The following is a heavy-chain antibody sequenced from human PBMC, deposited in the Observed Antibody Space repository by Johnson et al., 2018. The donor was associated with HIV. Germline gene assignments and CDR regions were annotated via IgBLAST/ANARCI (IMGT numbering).Heavy chain of an antibody. CDR2: IRYDGSNK. CDR3: AKDRDSSSFQDAFNI. J-gene: IGHJ3*02. V-gene: IGHV3-30*02. D-gene: IGHD6-6*01. Sequence: VQLVESGGGVVQPGGSLRLSCAASAFTFSSYGMHWVRQAPGKGLDWVAFIRYDGSNKYYAESVKGRFTISIDNSKNTLYLQMHCLRAEDTAVYYCAKDRDSSSFQDAFNIWGQGTMVTVSS. CDR1: AFTFSSYG.